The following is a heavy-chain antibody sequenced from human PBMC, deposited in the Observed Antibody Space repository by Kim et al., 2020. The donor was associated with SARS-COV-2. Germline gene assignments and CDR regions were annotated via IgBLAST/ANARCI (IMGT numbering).Heavy chain of an antibody. J-gene: IGHJ2*01. Sequence: GSVKGRFTISRENAKNSLYLQMNSLRAGDTAVYYYARLGDGYNRYWYFDLWGRGTLVTVSS. V-gene: IGHV3-13*01. D-gene: IGHD5-12*01. CDR3: ARLGDGYNRYWYFDL.